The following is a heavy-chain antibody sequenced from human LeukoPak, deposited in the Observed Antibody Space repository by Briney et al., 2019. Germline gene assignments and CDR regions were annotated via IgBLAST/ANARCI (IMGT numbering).Heavy chain of an antibody. V-gene: IGHV1-2*06. CDR2: INPNSGGT. CDR3: ARVMVSLVRGDYFYFDY. J-gene: IGHJ4*02. CDR1: GYTFTGYY. D-gene: IGHD3-10*01. Sequence: ASVKVSCKASGYTFTGYYMHWVRQAPGQGLEWMGRINPNSGGTNVAQEFQGRVTMTRDTSISTAYMELSGLRSDDTAMYYCARVMVSLVRGDYFYFDYWAQGTLVTVSS.